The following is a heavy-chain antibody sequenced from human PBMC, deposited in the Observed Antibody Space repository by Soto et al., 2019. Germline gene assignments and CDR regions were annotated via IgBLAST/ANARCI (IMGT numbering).Heavy chain of an antibody. CDR1: GFTFSSYA. CDR3: AREGDYGGNSGAFDI. J-gene: IGHJ3*02. Sequence: GESLKISCAASGFTFSSYAMHWVRQAPGKGLEWVAVISYDGSNKYYADSVKGRFTISRDNSKNTLYLQMNSLRAEDTAVYYCAREGDYGGNSGAFDIWGQGTMVTVSS. D-gene: IGHD4-17*01. CDR2: ISYDGSNK. V-gene: IGHV3-30-3*01.